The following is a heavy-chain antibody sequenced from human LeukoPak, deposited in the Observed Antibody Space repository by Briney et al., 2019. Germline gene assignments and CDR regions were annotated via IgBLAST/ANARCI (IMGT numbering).Heavy chain of an antibody. CDR1: GFTFSSYG. V-gene: IGHV3-30*02. CDR3: AKDREKTYGDYGYIEFDY. CDR2: IRYDGSNK. J-gene: IGHJ4*02. D-gene: IGHD4-17*01. Sequence: SGGSLRLSCAASGFTFSSYGMHWVRQAPGKGLEWVAFIRYDGSNKYYADSVKGRFTISRDNSKNTLYLDMNSLRAEDTAVYYCAKDREKTYGDYGYIEFDYWGQGTLVTVSS.